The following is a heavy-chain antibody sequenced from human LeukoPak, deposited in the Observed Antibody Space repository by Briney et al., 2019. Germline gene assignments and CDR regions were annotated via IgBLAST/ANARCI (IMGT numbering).Heavy chain of an antibody. CDR1: GFTFSSYA. J-gene: IGHJ4*02. D-gene: IGHD2-15*01. CDR3: ARDPCTGGSCYRNFDY. V-gene: IGHV3-30-3*01. CDR2: ISYDGSNK. Sequence: GGSLRLSCAASGFTFSSYAMHWVRQAPGKGLEWVAVISYDGSNKYYADSVKGRFTISRDNSKNTLYLQINSLRAEDTAVYYCARDPCTGGSCYRNFDYWGQGTLVTVSS.